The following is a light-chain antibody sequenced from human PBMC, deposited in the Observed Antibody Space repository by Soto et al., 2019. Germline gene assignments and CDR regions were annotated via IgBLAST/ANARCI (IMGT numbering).Light chain of an antibody. Sequence: ERVMTQSPATLSVSRGERATVSCRASQSVKSNLAWYQQKPGQAPRLLIYGASTRATGIPARFSGSGSGTEFTLTISSLQSEDFAVYYCQQYNNWPGTFGQGTKVEI. CDR1: QSVKSN. J-gene: IGKJ1*01. V-gene: IGKV3-15*01. CDR2: GAS. CDR3: QQYNNWPGT.